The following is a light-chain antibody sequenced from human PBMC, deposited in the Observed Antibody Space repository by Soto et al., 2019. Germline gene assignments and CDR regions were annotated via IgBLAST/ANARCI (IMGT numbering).Light chain of an antibody. CDR3: QQYGSSPIT. V-gene: IGKV3-20*01. Sequence: EIVLTQSPGTLSLSPGERATLSCRASQSISSSYLAWFQQKPGQAPRLLIYGASSRTTGIPDRFSGSGSGTDFTLTISRLEPEDFAVYYCQQYGSSPITFGQGTRLEIK. CDR1: QSISSSY. CDR2: GAS. J-gene: IGKJ5*01.